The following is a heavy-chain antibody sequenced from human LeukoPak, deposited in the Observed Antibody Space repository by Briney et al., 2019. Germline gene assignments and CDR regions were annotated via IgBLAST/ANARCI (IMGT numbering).Heavy chain of an antibody. CDR2: TYSGGST. V-gene: IGHV3-66*01. Sequence: GGSLRLSCAASGFIFSNYDMHWVRQVTGKGLEWVSVTYSGGSTYYADSVKGRFTISRDNSKNTLYLQMNSLRAEDTAVYYCTEVLKDMRPNLFDPWGQGTLVTVSS. J-gene: IGHJ5*02. CDR3: TEVLKDMRPNLFDP. CDR1: GFIFSNYD. D-gene: IGHD2-15*01.